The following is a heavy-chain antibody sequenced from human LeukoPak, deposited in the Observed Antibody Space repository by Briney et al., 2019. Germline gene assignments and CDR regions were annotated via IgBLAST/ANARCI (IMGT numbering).Heavy chain of an antibody. V-gene: IGHV3-23*01. D-gene: IGHD6-6*01. Sequence: GGSLRLSCAASGFTFSSYAMSWVRQAPGKGLEWVSAISGSGGSTYYADSVKGRFTISRDNSKNTLYLQMDSLRAEDTAVYYCAKGLHGGSSSPEGYWGQGTLVTVSS. CDR1: GFTFSSYA. CDR2: ISGSGGST. CDR3: AKGLHGGSSSPEGY. J-gene: IGHJ4*02.